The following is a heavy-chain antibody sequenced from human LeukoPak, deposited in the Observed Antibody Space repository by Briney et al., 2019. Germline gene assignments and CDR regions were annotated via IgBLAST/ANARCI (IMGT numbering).Heavy chain of an antibody. J-gene: IGHJ4*02. CDR2: ISGSGGST. Sequence: GGSLRLSCAASGFTFSSYGMSWVRQAPGKGLEWVSAISGSGGSTYYADSVKGRFTISRDNSKNTLYLQMNSLRAEDTAVYYCAKDLSTWCMLCADYWGQGTLVTVSS. CDR1: GFTFSSYG. CDR3: AKDLSTWCMLCADY. D-gene: IGHD2-8*01. V-gene: IGHV3-23*01.